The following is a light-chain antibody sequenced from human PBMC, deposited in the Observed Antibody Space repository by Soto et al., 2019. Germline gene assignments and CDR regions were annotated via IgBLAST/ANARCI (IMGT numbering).Light chain of an antibody. CDR1: SSDVGAYNY. J-gene: IGLJ1*01. CDR3: SSYSISTAYL. Sequence: QSALTQPASVSGSPGQSITISCTGTSSDVGAYNYVSWYQQHPGKAPKVMIYEVTNRPSGVSNRFSGSKSGNTASLTISGLQAEDEADYYCSSYSISTAYLFGTGTKLTVL. V-gene: IGLV2-14*01. CDR2: EVT.